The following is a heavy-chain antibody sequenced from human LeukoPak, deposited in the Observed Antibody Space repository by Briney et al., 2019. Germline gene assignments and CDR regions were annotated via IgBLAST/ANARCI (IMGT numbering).Heavy chain of an antibody. CDR2: IRYDGSNK. V-gene: IGHV3-30*02. J-gene: IGHJ4*02. Sequence: GGSLRLSCAASGFTFSSYGMHWVRQAPGKGLEWVAFIRYDGSNKYYADSVKGRFTISRDNAKNSLYLQMNSLRAEDTAVYYCARVARAAAGTGLDYWGQGTLVTVSS. CDR3: ARVARAAAGTGLDY. D-gene: IGHD6-13*01. CDR1: GFTFSSYG.